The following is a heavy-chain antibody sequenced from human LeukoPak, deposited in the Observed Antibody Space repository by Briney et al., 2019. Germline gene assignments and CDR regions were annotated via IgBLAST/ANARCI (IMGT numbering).Heavy chain of an antibody. V-gene: IGHV4-59*01. CDR2: IYYSGSS. D-gene: IGHD3-10*01. J-gene: IGHJ4*02. Sequence: SETLSLTCTVSGDSISSYYWSWIRQPPGKGLEWIGYIYYSGSSNYNPSLKSRVTISIDTSKNQFSLKLSSVTAADTAVYYCARDLDGSGRNDYWGQGILVTVSS. CDR1: GDSISSYY. CDR3: ARDLDGSGRNDY.